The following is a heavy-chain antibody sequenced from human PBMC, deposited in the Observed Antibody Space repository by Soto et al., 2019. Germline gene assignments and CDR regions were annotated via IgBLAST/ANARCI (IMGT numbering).Heavy chain of an antibody. CDR2: FSSGGGGT. Sequence: QPGGSLRLSCTASGFTFSNYAMSWVRQAPGKGLEWVSTFSSGGGGTYYADSVKGRFTISRDNSKNTLSLQMNSLRAEDTAVYYCTKANRYCSGANCFTFDDWGLGTLVTVSS. V-gene: IGHV3-23*01. CDR1: GFTFSNYA. CDR3: TKANRYCSGANCFTFDD. D-gene: IGHD2-15*01. J-gene: IGHJ4*02.